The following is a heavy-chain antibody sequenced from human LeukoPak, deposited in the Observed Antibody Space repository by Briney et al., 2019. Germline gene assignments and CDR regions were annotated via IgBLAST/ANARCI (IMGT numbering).Heavy chain of an antibody. CDR2: IDHSGST. V-gene: IGHV4-4*02. CDR3: ARGLVEMATRCFDL. Sequence: KTSETLSLTCAVSGGSIINSNWWSWVRQPPGKGLEWIGEIDHSGSTSYNPSLKSRVTMSVDRSQNQFSLRLSTVTAADTAVYYCARGLVEMATRCFDLWGRGTLVTVSS. CDR1: GGSIINSNW. J-gene: IGHJ2*01. D-gene: IGHD5-24*01.